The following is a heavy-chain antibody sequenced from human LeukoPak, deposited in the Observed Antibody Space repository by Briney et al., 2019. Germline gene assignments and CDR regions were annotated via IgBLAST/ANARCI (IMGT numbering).Heavy chain of an antibody. CDR1: GYTFTSYG. J-gene: IGHJ4*02. D-gene: IGHD3-22*01. CDR3: AREGRESSGFNC. CDR2: MNPNSGIT. V-gene: IGHV1-8*03. Sequence: ASVKVSCKASGYTFTSYGISWVRQATGQGLEWMGWMNPNSGITGYAQKFQGRVTISRDTSIGTAYMELSSLRSEDTAVYYCAREGRESSGFNCWGQGTLVTVSS.